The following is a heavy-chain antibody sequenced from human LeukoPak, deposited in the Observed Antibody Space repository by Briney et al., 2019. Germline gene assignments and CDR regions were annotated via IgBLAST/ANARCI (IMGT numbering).Heavy chain of an antibody. V-gene: IGHV3-7*03. Sequence: GGSLRLSCAASGFIFSSFWMTWVRKAPGKGLEWMANIKQDGSERNYMDSVKGRFTLSRDNTKNSIYLQMNSLRADDTAIYYCARGGTRRPSPFDYWGQGILVTVSS. CDR2: IKQDGSER. D-gene: IGHD1-14*01. J-gene: IGHJ4*02. CDR3: ARGGTRRPSPFDY. CDR1: GFIFSSFW.